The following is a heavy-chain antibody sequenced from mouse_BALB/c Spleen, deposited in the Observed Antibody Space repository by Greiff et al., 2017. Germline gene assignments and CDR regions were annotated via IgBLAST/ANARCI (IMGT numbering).Heavy chain of an antibody. CDR1: GFTFSNYW. Sequence: EVKLVESGGGLVQPGGSMKLSCVASGFTFSNYWMNWVRQSPEKGLEWVAEIRLKSNNYATHYAESVKGRFTISRDDSKSSVYLQMNNLRAEDTGIYYCTRNGYVPYWGQGTLVTVSA. CDR3: TRNGYVPY. CDR2: IRLKSNNYAT. D-gene: IGHD2-2*01. J-gene: IGHJ3*01. V-gene: IGHV6-6*02.